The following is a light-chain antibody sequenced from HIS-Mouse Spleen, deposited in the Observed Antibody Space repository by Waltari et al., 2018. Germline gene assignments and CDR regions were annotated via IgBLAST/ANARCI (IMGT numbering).Light chain of an antibody. Sequence: QSALTQPASVSGSPGQSITIPCPGTSSDVCGYNYVSWYQQQPGKAPKLMIDDVSNRPSGVSNRFSGSKSGNTASLTISGLQAEDEADYYCSSYTSSSFNVVFGGGTKLTVL. J-gene: IGLJ2*01. CDR3: SSYTSSSFNVV. V-gene: IGLV2-14*03. CDR1: SSDVCGYNY. CDR2: DVS.